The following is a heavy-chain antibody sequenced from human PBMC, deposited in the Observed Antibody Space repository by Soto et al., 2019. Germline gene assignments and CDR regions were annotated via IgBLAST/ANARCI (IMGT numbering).Heavy chain of an antibody. V-gene: IGHV1-3*01. CDR2: INAGNGNT. D-gene: IGHD6-6*01. J-gene: IGHJ4*02. Sequence: QVQLVQSGAEVKKPGASVKVSCKASGYTFTSYAMHWVRQAPGQRLEWMGWINAGNGNTKYSQKFQGRVNITRDTSASTAYMELSSLRSEDTAVYYCARDLPSYSSSPGVDYWGQGTLVTVSS. CDR3: ARDLPSYSSSPGVDY. CDR1: GYTFTSYA.